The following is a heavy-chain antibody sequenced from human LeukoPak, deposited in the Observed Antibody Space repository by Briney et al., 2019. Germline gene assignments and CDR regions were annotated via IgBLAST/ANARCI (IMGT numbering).Heavy chain of an antibody. CDR3: ARARGLGPGGYFDL. Sequence: GGSLRLSCAASGFTFGDYYMSWIRQAPGKGLEWVSYISNSDSSIKYADSVRGRFTISRDNAKNSLYLHLNSLRAEDTAVYYCARARGLGPGGYFDLWGQGTLVAVSS. CDR2: ISNSDSSI. V-gene: IGHV3-11*01. CDR1: GFTFGDYY. J-gene: IGHJ5*02. D-gene: IGHD1-1*01.